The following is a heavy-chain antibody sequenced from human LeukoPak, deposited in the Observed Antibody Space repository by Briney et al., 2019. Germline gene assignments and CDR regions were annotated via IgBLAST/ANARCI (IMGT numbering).Heavy chain of an antibody. J-gene: IGHJ4*02. CDR1: GFTFSSYG. D-gene: IGHD6-6*01. V-gene: IGHV3-30*18. CDR3: AKDGPMSMTGYFDY. CDR2: ISYDGSNK. Sequence: PGGSLRLSCAASGFTFSSYGTHWVRQAPGKGLEWVAVISYDGSNKYYADSVKGRFTISRDNSKNTLYLQMNNLRADDTAVYYCAKDGPMSMTGYFDYWGQGTLVTVSS.